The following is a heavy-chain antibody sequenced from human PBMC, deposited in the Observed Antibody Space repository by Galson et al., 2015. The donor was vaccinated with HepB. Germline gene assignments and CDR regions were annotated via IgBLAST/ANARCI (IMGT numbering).Heavy chain of an antibody. J-gene: IGHJ3*02. V-gene: IGHV5-51*01. D-gene: IGHD6-19*01. CDR3: ARHSTEQWLETKYAFDI. CDR2: IYPGDSDT. Sequence: QSGAEVKRPGESLKISCKGSGYSFTSYWIGWVRQMPGKGLEWMGIIYPGDSDTRYSPSLQGQVTISADKSISTAYLQWSSLKASDTAMYYCARHSTEQWLETKYAFDIWGQGTMVTVSS. CDR1: GYSFTSYW.